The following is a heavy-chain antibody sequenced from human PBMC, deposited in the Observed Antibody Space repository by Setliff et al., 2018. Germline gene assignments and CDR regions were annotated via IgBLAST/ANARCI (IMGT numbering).Heavy chain of an antibody. CDR2: IYNIGET. CDR1: GLTVSNDF. CDR3: ARDRGGTNPWFDF. V-gene: IGHV3-53*01. Sequence: GSLRLSCVVSGLTVSNDFMGWVRQAPGKGLEWVSVIYNIGETRYADSVKGRSTISRDKSKNTLYLHLSSLRVEDTATYYCARDRGGTNPWFDFWGQGTQVTVSS. D-gene: IGHD3-10*01. J-gene: IGHJ5*01.